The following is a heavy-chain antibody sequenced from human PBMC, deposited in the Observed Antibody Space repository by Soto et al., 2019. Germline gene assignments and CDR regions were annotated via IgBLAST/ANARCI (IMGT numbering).Heavy chain of an antibody. CDR3: ARAPSTITIFGVVGSRFDP. D-gene: IGHD3-3*01. CDR1: GGSFSGYY. Sequence: QVQLQQWGAGLLKPSETLSLTCAVYGGSFSGYYWSWIRQPPGKGLEWIGEINHSGSTNYNPSLKSRVTISVDTSKNQFSLKLSTVTAADTVVNYCARAPSTITIFGVVGSRFDPWGQGTLVTVSS. CDR2: INHSGST. V-gene: IGHV4-34*01. J-gene: IGHJ5*02.